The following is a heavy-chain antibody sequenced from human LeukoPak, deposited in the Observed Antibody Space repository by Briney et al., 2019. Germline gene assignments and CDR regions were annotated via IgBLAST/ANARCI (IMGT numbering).Heavy chain of an antibody. CDR1: GFTFSSYW. CDR2: IKQDGSEK. J-gene: IGHJ4*02. CDR3: ARAQQICSSTSCPIGAFDY. D-gene: IGHD2-2*01. Sequence: PGGSLRLSCAASGFTFSSYWMSWVRQAPGKGLEWVANIKQDGSEKYYVDSVKGRFTISRDNAKNSLYLQMNSLRAEDTAVYYCARAQQICSSTSCPIGAFDYWGQGTLVTVSS. V-gene: IGHV3-7*03.